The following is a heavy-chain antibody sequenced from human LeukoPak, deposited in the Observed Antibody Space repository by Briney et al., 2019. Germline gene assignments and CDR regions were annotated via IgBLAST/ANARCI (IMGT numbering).Heavy chain of an antibody. CDR1: GFTFSENN. CDR3: ARDRAGFYSVDY. J-gene: IGHJ4*02. D-gene: IGHD2-15*01. V-gene: IGHV3-30-3*01. Sequence: GMSLRLSCAASGFTFSENNVHWVRQAPGKGLEWVALISNDGNSKDYADSVKGRFTLSGDNSKTTLYLQMNSLRAEDTAVYYCARDRAGFYSVDYWGQGTLVTVSS. CDR2: ISNDGNSK.